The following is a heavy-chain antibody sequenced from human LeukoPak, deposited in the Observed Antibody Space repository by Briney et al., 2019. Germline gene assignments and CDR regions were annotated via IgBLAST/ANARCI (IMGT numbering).Heavy chain of an antibody. CDR1: GYTFTGYY. Sequence: ASVKVSCKASGYTFTGYYMHWVRQAPGQGLEWMGWINPNSGGTNYAQKFQGKVTMTRDTSISTAYMELSRLRSDDTAAYYCARSRYSYGSDYWGQGNLVTVSS. V-gene: IGHV1-2*02. D-gene: IGHD5-18*01. J-gene: IGHJ4*02. CDR3: ARSRYSYGSDY. CDR2: INPNSGGT.